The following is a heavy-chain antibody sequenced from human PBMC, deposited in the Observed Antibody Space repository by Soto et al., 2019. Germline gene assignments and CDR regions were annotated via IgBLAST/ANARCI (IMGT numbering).Heavy chain of an antibody. CDR1: GYTFNIYG. J-gene: IGHJ4*02. CDR3: ARTSSSSWRVDH. CDR2: ISAYNGKT. Sequence: QVQLVQSGAEVKKPGASVKVSCKASGYTFNIYGISWVRQAPGQGLEWMGWISAYNGKTNYTQKLQGRATITTDPSPSTAYMELRSLRSDDTAIYYCARTSSSSWRVDHWGQGTLITVSA. D-gene: IGHD6-13*01. V-gene: IGHV1-18*01.